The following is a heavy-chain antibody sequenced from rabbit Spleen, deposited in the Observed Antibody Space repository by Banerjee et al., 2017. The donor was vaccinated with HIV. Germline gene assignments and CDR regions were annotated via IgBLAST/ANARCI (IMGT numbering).Heavy chain of an antibody. CDR2: IAGDSSGFT. D-gene: IGHD1-1*01. J-gene: IGHJ6*01. CDR1: GIDFSNNDY. CDR3: ARDTSSSFSSYGMDL. Sequence: QSLEESGGDLVKPGASLTLTCTASGIDFSNNDYMCWVRQAPGKGLEWISCIAGDSSGFTYYATWAKGRFTCSKTSSTTVTPQMTRLTAADTATYFCARDTSSSFSSYGMDLWGPGTLVTVS. V-gene: IGHV1S40*01.